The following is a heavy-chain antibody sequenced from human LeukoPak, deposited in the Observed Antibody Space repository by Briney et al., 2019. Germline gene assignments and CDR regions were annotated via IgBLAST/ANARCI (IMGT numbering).Heavy chain of an antibody. J-gene: IGHJ4*02. V-gene: IGHV3-13*05. D-gene: IGHD6-19*01. CDR3: ARGPRYSSGWYFDY. CDR1: GFTFSSYD. Sequence: PGGSLRLSCAASGFTFSSYDMHWVRQATGKGLEWVSAIGTAGDPYYPGSVKGRFTISRENAKSSLYLQMNSLRAGDTAVYYCARGPRYSSGWYFDYWGQGTLVTVSS. CDR2: IGTAGDP.